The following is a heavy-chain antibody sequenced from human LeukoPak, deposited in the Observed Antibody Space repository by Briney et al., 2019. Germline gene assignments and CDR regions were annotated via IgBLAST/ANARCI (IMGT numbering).Heavy chain of an antibody. CDR1: GYPFTGYY. Sequence: ASVKVSCKASGYPFTGYYIHWVRQAPGQGLEWMGWINPNSGGTNYAQKFQARVSMTRDTSSSTAYMELSRLRYDDTAVYYCARDRSDDSNSYDAFDIWGQGTMVSVSS. D-gene: IGHD4-23*01. CDR2: INPNSGGT. CDR3: ARDRSDDSNSYDAFDI. J-gene: IGHJ3*02. V-gene: IGHV1-2*02.